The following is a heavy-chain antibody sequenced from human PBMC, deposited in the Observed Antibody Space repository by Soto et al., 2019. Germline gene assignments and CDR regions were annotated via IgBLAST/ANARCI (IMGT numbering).Heavy chain of an antibody. Sequence: EVQLVESGGGLVKPGGSLRLSCAASGFTFSNAWMNWVRQAPGKGLEWVGRIKSKTDGGTTDYAAPVKGRFTISRDDSKNTLYLQMNSLKTEDTAVFYCTPRCSGGSCQADWGQGTLVTVSS. CDR2: IKSKTDGGTT. CDR3: TPRCSGGSCQAD. CDR1: GFTFSNAW. J-gene: IGHJ4*02. V-gene: IGHV3-15*07. D-gene: IGHD2-15*01.